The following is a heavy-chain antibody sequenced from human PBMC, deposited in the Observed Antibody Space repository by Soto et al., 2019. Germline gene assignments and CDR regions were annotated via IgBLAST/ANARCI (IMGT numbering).Heavy chain of an antibody. J-gene: IGHJ6*02. Sequence: ASVKVSCKASGYTFTSYGISWVRQAPGQGLEWMGWISAYNGNTNYAQKLQGRVTMTTDTSTSTAYMELSRLRSDDTAVYYCARGRNHYRKGNFDPGTDVWGQGTTVTVSS. CDR1: GYTFTSYG. CDR3: ARGRNHYRKGNFDPGTDV. V-gene: IGHV1-18*01. CDR2: ISAYNGNT. D-gene: IGHD4-4*01.